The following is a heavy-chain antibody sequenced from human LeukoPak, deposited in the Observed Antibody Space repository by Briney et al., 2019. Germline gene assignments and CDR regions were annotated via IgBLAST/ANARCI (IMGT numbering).Heavy chain of an antibody. CDR3: AKLPREYCSSTSCPNWFDT. J-gene: IGHJ5*02. Sequence: PGGSLRLSCAASGFTVSSNHMSWVRQAPGKGLEWVSVFYSGGSTDYADSVKGRFTISRDSSKNAVHLQMNSLRAEDTAVYYCAKLPREYCSSTSCPNWFDTWGQGTLVTVSS. CDR2: FYSGGST. D-gene: IGHD2-2*01. CDR1: GFTVSSNH. V-gene: IGHV3-66*04.